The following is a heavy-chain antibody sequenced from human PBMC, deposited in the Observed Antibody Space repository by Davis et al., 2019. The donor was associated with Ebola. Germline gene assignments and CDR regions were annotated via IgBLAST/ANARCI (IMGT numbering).Heavy chain of an antibody. CDR3: ASPECCCSSTSCYRRGHFDY. V-gene: IGHV1-18*04. D-gene: IGHD2-2*01. J-gene: IGHJ4*02. CDR2: ISAYNGNT. CDR1: GYTFTGYY. Sequence: ASVKVSCKASGYTFTGYYMHWVRQAPGQGLEWMGWISAYNGNTNYAQKLQGRVTMTTDTSPSTAYMELSSLRSEDTAVYYCASPECCCSSTSCYRRGHFDYWGQGTLVTVSS.